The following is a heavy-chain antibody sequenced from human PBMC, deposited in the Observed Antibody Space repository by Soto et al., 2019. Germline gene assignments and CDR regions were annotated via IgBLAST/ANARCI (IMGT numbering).Heavy chain of an antibody. D-gene: IGHD3-10*01. J-gene: IGHJ3*01. CDR2: TYNRSKWYT. CDR3: ARVSGPFSVRDAFDV. Sequence: PSQTLALTCAISGDSVSSNSVTWNSISQSPSRGLEWLGRTYNRSKWYTDYVESVKSRITINTDTSKNQFSLQLISVTPEDTAVYYCARVSGPFSVRDAFDVWSQGTMVTVSS. CDR1: GDSVSSNSVT. V-gene: IGHV6-1*01.